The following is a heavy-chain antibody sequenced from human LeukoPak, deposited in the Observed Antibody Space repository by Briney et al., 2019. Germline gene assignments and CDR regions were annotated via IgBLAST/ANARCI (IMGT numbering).Heavy chain of an antibody. V-gene: IGHV3-23*01. CDR2: ISDSGGST. D-gene: IGHD3-10*01. CDR3: AKRGIVIRAVIIVGFHKEAYYFDY. CDR1: GITRSNYG. Sequence: GGSLRLSCAVSGITRSNYGMSWVRQAPGKGLEWVAGISDSGGSTNYADSVKGRFTISRDNPKNTLYLQMNSLRAEDTAVYFCAKRGIVIRAVIIVGFHKEAYYFDYWGQGALVTVSS. J-gene: IGHJ4*02.